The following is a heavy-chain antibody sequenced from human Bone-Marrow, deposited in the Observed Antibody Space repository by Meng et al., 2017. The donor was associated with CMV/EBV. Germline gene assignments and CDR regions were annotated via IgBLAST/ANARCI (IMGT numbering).Heavy chain of an antibody. V-gene: IGHV4-59*01. J-gene: IGHJ6*02. Sequence: SETLSLTCTVSGGSISSYNWSWIRQTPGKGLEWIGYIYYSGSTNYNPSLKSRVTISVDTSKNQFSLKLSSVTAADTAVYYCARYPRKTYCSSTSCHEGYYYYYYGMDVWGQGTTVTVSS. D-gene: IGHD2-2*01. CDR3: ARYPRKTYCSSTSCHEGYYYYYYGMDV. CDR2: IYYSGST. CDR1: GGSISSYN.